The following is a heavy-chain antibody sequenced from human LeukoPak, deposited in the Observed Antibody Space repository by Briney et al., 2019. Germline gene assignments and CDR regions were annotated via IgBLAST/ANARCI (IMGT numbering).Heavy chain of an antibody. Sequence: GGSLRLSCAACGFTFSSYGMQWVRQAPGKGVEGVAVISFDATNKYYADSVKGRFTITRDNSKNTLYLQMNRLRAEDTAVYYCAKDSSADDSSGYSYYFDYWGQGTLVTVSS. V-gene: IGHV3-30*18. D-gene: IGHD3-22*01. CDR2: ISFDATNK. J-gene: IGHJ4*02. CDR3: AKDSSADDSSGYSYYFDY. CDR1: GFTFSSYG.